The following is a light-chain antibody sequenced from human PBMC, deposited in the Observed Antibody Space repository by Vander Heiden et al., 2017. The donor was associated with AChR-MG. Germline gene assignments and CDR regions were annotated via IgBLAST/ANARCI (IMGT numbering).Light chain of an antibody. V-gene: IGKV1-33*01. CDR3: QQYDKLPCT. CDR2: DAS. CDR1: QDISNY. Sequence: DIQMTQSPSSMSASVGDRVTITCQASQDISNYLNWYQQKPGKAPKLLIYDASNLETEVPSRFSGSGSGTDFTFTISSLQPEDIATYYWQQYDKLPCTFGRGTKLEIK. J-gene: IGKJ2*02.